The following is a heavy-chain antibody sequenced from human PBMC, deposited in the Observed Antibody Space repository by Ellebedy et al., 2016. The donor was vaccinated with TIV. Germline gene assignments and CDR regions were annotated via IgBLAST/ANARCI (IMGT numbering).Heavy chain of an antibody. Sequence: GESLKISCVASGFSVNNAWVSWVRQAPGKGLECVGRIKSDSYGGTTNYAAPVQGRFTISRDDSENTVYLQMNSLKTEDTAVYFCATLPDPWGQGTMVTVSS. V-gene: IGHV3-15*01. CDR2: IKSDSYGGTT. CDR3: ATLPDP. CDR1: GFSVNNAW. J-gene: IGHJ5*02.